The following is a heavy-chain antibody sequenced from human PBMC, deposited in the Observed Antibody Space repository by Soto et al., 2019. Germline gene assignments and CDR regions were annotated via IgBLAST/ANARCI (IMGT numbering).Heavy chain of an antibody. Sequence: SVKVSCKSSGYIFKNYAVTWLRQAPGQGLEWMGGIIPVFGTPDYSQKFRGRVTITADESTSTVYMELRSLTSEDTAVYYCARHLYDYVWGSYRHWGEGTLVTDPS. CDR2: IIPVFGTP. D-gene: IGHD3-16*02. J-gene: IGHJ4*02. CDR1: GYIFKNYA. CDR3: ARHLYDYVWGSYRH. V-gene: IGHV1-69*13.